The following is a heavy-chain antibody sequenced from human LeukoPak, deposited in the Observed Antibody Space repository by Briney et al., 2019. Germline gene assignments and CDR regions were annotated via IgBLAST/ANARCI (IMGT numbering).Heavy chain of an antibody. CDR3: AKDQLGSLADACDV. CDR1: GFTFADFA. V-gene: IGHV3-23*01. Sequence: GGSLRLSCVASGFTFADFAMSWVRQAPGKGLEWDSSITSNAGGTPYADSVKGRFTISRDNSDNTLYLQISSLRAADTTVYRCAKDQLGSLADACDVRGQGKMVTVSS. J-gene: IGHJ3*01. D-gene: IGHD7-27*01. CDR2: ITSNAGGT.